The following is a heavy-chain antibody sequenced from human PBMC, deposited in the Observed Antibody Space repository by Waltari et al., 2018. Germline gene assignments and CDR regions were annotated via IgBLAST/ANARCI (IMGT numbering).Heavy chain of an antibody. D-gene: IGHD3-16*02. CDR3: ARLGRNYDYIWGSYRVDY. CDR1: GYSISSGYY. Sequence: QVQLQESGPGLVKPSETLSLTCAVSGYSISSGYYWGWIRQPPGKGLEWIGSIYHSGSTYYNPSLKRRVTISVDTSKNQFSLKLSSVTAADTAVYYCARLGRNYDYIWGSYRVDYWGQGTLVTVSS. J-gene: IGHJ4*02. CDR2: IYHSGST. V-gene: IGHV4-38-2*01.